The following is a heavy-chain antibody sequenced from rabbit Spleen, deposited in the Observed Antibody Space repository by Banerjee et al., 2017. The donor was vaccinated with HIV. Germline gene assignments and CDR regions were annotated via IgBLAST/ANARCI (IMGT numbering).Heavy chain of an antibody. J-gene: IGHJ4*01. CDR1: GVSFSFSSY. CDR3: ARSYADFAGYGDVSLNL. CDR2: IYAGSSGNT. V-gene: IGHV1S45*01. Sequence: QEQLVESGGGLVKPGASLTLTCTASGVSFSFSSYMCWVRQAPGKGLEWIACIYAGSSGNTYYANWAKGRFTITKTSSTTVTLQMTSLTAADTATYFCARSYADFAGYGDVSLNLWGPGTLVTVS. D-gene: IGHD6-1*01.